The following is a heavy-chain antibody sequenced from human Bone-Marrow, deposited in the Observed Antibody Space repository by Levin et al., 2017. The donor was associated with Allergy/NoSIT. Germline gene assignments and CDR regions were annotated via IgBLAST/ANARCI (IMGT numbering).Heavy chain of an antibody. J-gene: IGHJ3*02. CDR2: IDTSDSEI. D-gene: IGHD6-19*01. CDR1: GHSFSNYW. V-gene: IGHV5-10-1*01. Sequence: GESLKIFCKDSGHSFSNYWISWVRQMPEKGLEWMGTIDTSDSEIKYSPSLQGHVTLSADKSISTAYVQWSSLKASDTAIYYCAKTRSSGFHGAFDIWGQGTMVTVSS. CDR3: AKTRSSGFHGAFDI.